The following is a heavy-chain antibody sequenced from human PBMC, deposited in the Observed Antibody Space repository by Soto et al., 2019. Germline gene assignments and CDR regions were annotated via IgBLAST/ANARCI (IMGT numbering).Heavy chain of an antibody. Sequence: ASVKVSCKASGYTFTSYGISWVRQAPGQGLERMGWISAYNGNTNYAQKLQGRVTMTTDTSTSTAYMELRSLRSDDTAVYYCARDYFPYSSSWYWFDPWGQGTLVTVSS. CDR1: GYTFTSYG. V-gene: IGHV1-18*01. CDR2: ISAYNGNT. CDR3: ARDYFPYSSSWYWFDP. J-gene: IGHJ5*02. D-gene: IGHD6-13*01.